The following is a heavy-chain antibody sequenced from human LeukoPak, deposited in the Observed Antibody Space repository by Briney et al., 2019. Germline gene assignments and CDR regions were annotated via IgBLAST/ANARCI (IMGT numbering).Heavy chain of an antibody. V-gene: IGHV3-74*01. D-gene: IGHD3-16*01. Sequence: QAGGSLRLSCGASGFTFSDHWMHWVRQVPGKGLVWVSRIKTDGSWTNDADSVKGRFTISRDNAENTLYLQMNSLRVEDTAVYYCVRGVGGSSYLDYWGQGALVTVSS. CDR2: IKTDGSWT. J-gene: IGHJ4*02. CDR1: GFTFSDHW. CDR3: VRGVGGSSYLDY.